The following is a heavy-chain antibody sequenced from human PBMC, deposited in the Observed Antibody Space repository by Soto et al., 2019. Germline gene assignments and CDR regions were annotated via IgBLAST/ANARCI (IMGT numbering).Heavy chain of an antibody. CDR2: ISVSDAFI. CDR3: TRETVAGITGLDY. V-gene: IGHV3-23*01. Sequence: EVQLLESGGDLVQPGGSLRLSCAASGFNVGAFAVNWVRQAPGKGLEWVSGISVSDAFIYYADSVRGRFSISRDASENTLYLQMNSLRVDDPALYYCTRETVAGITGLDYWGPGTLVTVSS. CDR1: GFNVGAFA. D-gene: IGHD1-20*01. J-gene: IGHJ4*02.